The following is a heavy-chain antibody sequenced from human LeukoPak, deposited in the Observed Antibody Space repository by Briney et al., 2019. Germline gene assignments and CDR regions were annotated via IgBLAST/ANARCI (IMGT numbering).Heavy chain of an antibody. CDR2: ISSSSSTM. J-gene: IGHJ6*02. V-gene: IGHV3-48*04. CDR3: ARDLSEPHWYSSGWSLDV. CDR1: GFTFNIYS. Sequence: GGSLRLSCAASGFTFNIYSMNWVRQAPGKGLEWISYISSSSSTMYYADSVKGRFTISRDNAKNSLYLQMNSLRAEDTAVYYCARDLSEPHWYSSGWSLDVWGQGTTVTVSS. D-gene: IGHD6-19*01.